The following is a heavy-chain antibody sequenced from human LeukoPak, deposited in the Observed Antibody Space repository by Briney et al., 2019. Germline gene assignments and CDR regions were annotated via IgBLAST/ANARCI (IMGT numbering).Heavy chain of an antibody. CDR1: GFTVSSIY. D-gene: IGHD2-15*01. CDR3: AKGQRPIVVVVAATPESFDY. J-gene: IGHJ4*02. V-gene: IGHV3-66*01. Sequence: PGGSLRLSCAASGFTVSSIYMSWVRQAPGKGLEWVSVMYSGGSTYYADSVKGRFTISRDNSKNTLYLQMNSLRAEDTAVYYCAKGQRPIVVVVAATPESFDYWGQGTLVTVSS. CDR2: MYSGGST.